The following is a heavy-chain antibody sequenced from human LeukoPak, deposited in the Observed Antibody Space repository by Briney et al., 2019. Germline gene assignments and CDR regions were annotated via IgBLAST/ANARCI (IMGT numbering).Heavy chain of an antibody. CDR1: GYSFTSYW. V-gene: IGHV5-51*01. CDR2: IYPGDSDT. Sequence: GESLKISCKGSGYSFTSYWIGWVRQMPGKGLEWMGIIYPGDSDTRYSPSFQGQVTISADKSISTAYLQWSSLKASDTAMYYCARPGHRGDRDGDYDILTGPFDYWGQGTLVTVSS. J-gene: IGHJ4*02. CDR3: ARPGHRGDRDGDYDILTGPFDY. D-gene: IGHD3-9*01.